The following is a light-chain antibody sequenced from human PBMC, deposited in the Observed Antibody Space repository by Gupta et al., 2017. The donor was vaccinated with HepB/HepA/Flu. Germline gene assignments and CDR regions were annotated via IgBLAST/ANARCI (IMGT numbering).Light chain of an antibody. V-gene: IGLV4-69*01. CDR1: SGQSSYA. J-gene: IGLJ2*01. CDR2: LDSDGSH. CDR3: QTWGTGIVV. Sequence: QVVLTQSPSASASLGASVKLTCTLSSGQSSYAISWHQQQPEKGPRYLMKLDSDGSHSKGDGISERFLCSSSGAERYRTISSLQSEDEADYYCQTWGTGIVVFGGGTKLTVL.